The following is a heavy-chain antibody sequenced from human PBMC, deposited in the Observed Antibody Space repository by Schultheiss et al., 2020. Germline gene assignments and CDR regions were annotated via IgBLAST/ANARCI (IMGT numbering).Heavy chain of an antibody. V-gene: IGHV4-39*01. J-gene: IGHJ4*02. CDR1: GGSISSSSYY. CDR3: ARSYSSGWYYFDY. CDR2: IYYSGST. Sequence: SETLSLTCAVYGGSISSSSYYWGWIRQPPGKGLEWIGSIYYSGSTYYNPSLKSRVTISVDTSKNQFSLKLSSVTAADTAVYYCARSYSSGWYYFDYWGQGTLVTVSS. D-gene: IGHD6-19*01.